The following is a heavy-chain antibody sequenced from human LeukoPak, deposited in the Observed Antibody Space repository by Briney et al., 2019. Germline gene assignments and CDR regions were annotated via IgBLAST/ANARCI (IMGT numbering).Heavy chain of an antibody. V-gene: IGHV4-34*01. Sequence: SETLSLTCAVYGGSFSGYYWSWIRQPPGKGLEWIGEINHSGSTNYNPSLKSRVTISVDTSKNQFSLKLSSVIAADTAVYYCARPVEMATILVGAFDIWGQGTMVTVSS. J-gene: IGHJ3*02. CDR3: ARPVEMATILVGAFDI. CDR1: GGSFSGYY. CDR2: INHSGST. D-gene: IGHD5-24*01.